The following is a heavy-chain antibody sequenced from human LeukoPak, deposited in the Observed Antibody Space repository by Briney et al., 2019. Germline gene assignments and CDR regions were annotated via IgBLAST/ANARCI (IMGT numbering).Heavy chain of an antibody. Sequence: SETLSLTCTVSGGSISSYYWSWIRQPPGKGLEWVGYIYYSGSTNYNPSLKSRVTISVDTSKNQFSLKLSSVTAADTAVYYCARSWSKYYYYYYMDVWAKGTTVTVSS. CDR2: IYYSGST. V-gene: IGHV4-59*01. CDR1: GGSISSYY. CDR3: ARSWSKYYYYYYMDV. J-gene: IGHJ6*03. D-gene: IGHD3-3*01.